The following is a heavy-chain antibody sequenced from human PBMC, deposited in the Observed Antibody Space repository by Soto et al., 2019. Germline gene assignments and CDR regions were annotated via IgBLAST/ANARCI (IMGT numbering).Heavy chain of an antibody. J-gene: IGHJ4*02. CDR2: INHSGNT. Sequence: QVQLQQWGAGLLKPSETLSLTCAVYGGSFSGYYWSWVRQPPGKGLEWIGEINHSGNTNYNPSLKSRVTISVDTSKNQSSLKLSSVTAADTAVYYSARTSRFDYWGQGTLVTVSS. V-gene: IGHV4-34*01. D-gene: IGHD6-6*01. CDR3: ARTSRFDY. CDR1: GGSFSGYY.